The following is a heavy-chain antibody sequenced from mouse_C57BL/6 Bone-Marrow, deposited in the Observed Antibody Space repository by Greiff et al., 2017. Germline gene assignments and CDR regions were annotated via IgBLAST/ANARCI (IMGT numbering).Heavy chain of an antibody. J-gene: IGHJ1*03. D-gene: IGHD2-3*01. CDR1: GFTFSSYG. CDR2: ISSGGSYT. V-gene: IGHV5-6*02. CDR3: ARHEWLLWYFDV. Sequence: DVMLVESGGDLVKPGGSLKLSCAASGFTFSSYGMSWVRQTPDKRLEWVATISSGGSYTYYPDSVKGRFTISRDKAKNTLYLQMSSLKSEDTAMYYCARHEWLLWYFDVWGTGTTVTVAS.